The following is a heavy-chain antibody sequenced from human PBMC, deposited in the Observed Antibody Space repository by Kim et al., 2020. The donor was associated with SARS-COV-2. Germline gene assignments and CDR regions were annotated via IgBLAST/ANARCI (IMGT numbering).Heavy chain of an antibody. D-gene: IGHD3-9*01. V-gene: IGHV5-51*01. Sequence: GESLKISRKGSGYSFTNYWIGWVRQMPGKGLEYMGIIYPGDSDTRYSPSFQGQVTISADKSISTAYLKWSSLKASDTAMYYCARLTAYPSFYYYSYAMDVWGQGTTVTVSS. CDR1: GYSFTNYW. CDR2: IYPGDSDT. CDR3: ARLTAYPSFYYYSYAMDV. J-gene: IGHJ6*02.